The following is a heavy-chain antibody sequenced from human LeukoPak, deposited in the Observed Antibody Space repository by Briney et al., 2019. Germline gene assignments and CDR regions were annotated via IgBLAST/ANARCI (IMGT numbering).Heavy chain of an antibody. CDR3: ARAATSGDWFDP. D-gene: IGHD2-15*01. CDR1: GYTFTGYY. V-gene: IGHV1-2*06. CDR2: VNPNSGGT. J-gene: IGHJ5*02. Sequence: ASVKVSCKASGYTFTGYYMHWVRQAPGQGLEWMGRVNPNSGGTNYAQKFQGRVTMTRDTSISTAYMELSRLRSDDTAVYYCARAATSGDWFDPWGQGTLVTASS.